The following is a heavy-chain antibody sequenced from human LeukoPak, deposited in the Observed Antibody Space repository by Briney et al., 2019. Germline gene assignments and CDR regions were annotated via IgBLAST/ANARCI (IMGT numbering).Heavy chain of an antibody. V-gene: IGHV3-7*01. CDR1: GFTFSSYW. Sequence: GWSLRLSCTASGFTFSSYWINWVRQAPGKGLEWVANINQDGSEKNHVDSLKGRFTISRDNAKNSLYLQMTSLRAEDTAVYYCATAASITMPLDVWGKGTTVTVSS. J-gene: IGHJ6*04. D-gene: IGHD3-10*01. CDR2: INQDGSEK. CDR3: ATAASITMPLDV.